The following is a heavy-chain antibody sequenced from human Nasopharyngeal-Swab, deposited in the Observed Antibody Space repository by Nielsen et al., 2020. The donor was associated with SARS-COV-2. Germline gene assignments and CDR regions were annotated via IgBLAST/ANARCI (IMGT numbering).Heavy chain of an antibody. CDR3: ARDLPLGYCSSTSCYGWVGPYNWFDP. V-gene: IGHV1-18*01. D-gene: IGHD2-2*01. CDR1: GYTFTSHG. J-gene: IGHJ5*02. CDR2: ISAYNGNT. Sequence: ASVKVSCKASGYTFTSHGISWVRQAPGQGLEWMGWISAYNGNTNYAQKLQGRVTMTTDTSTSTAYMELRSLRSDDTAVYYCARDLPLGYCSSTSCYGWVGPYNWFDPWGQGTLVTVSS.